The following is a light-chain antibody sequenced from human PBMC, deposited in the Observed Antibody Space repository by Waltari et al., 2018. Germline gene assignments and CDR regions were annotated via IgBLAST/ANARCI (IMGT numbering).Light chain of an antibody. Sequence: EIVLTQSPATLSLSTGARATLSCRASQSVSSYLAWYQQKPGQAPRLLIYDASNRATGIPARFSGSGSGTDFTLTISSLEPEDFAVYYCQQRSNWPGTFGGGTKVEIK. CDR3: QQRSNWPGT. V-gene: IGKV3-11*01. CDR2: DAS. J-gene: IGKJ4*01. CDR1: QSVSSY.